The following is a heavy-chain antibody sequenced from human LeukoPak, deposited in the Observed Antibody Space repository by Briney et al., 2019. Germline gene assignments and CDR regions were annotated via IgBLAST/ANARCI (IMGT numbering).Heavy chain of an antibody. D-gene: IGHD6-13*01. CDR2: ISGGSIYI. J-gene: IGHJ6*03. CDR3: ASDKTAQLDNYYYYTDV. V-gene: IGHV3-11*06. CDR1: GFTFSDYY. Sequence: GGSLRLSCAASGFTFSDYYMSWIRQAPGKGLEWVSSISGGSIYIYYADSVKGRFTISRDNGKNSLYLQMNSLRAEDTAVYYCASDKTAQLDNYYYYTDVWGKGTTVTISS.